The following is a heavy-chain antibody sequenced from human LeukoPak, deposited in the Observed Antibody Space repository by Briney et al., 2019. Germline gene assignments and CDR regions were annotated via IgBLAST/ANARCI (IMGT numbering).Heavy chain of an antibody. CDR1: GGSISSGDYY. Sequence: SETLSLTCTVSGGSISSGDYYWSWIRQPPGKGLEWIGYIYFFGSTSYNPSLKSRVTISLDTSQLPFSLKLRSVTAADTTLYHCARVGVYCSCTSCFADAFDIWGQGTMVTVSS. V-gene: IGHV4-30-4*08. D-gene: IGHD2-2*01. CDR3: ARVGVYCSCTSCFADAFDI. CDR2: IYFFGST. J-gene: IGHJ3*02.